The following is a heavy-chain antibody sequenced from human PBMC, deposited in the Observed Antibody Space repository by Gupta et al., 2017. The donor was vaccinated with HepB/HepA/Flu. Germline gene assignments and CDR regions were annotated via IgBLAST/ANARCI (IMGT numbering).Heavy chain of an antibody. V-gene: IGHV3-9*03. J-gene: IGHJ4*02. CDR1: GLHFGDRA. CDR2: MGWNNCCV. D-gene: IGHD1-26*01. Sequence: EVYVVSSGGGLVQPGGSLRLVCASPGLHFGDRAMNWVRQVPGKGLGWVSGMGWNNCCVGNADSRKGRFTSSRDNAKNSRELEMNCLRDEELDXYXCIRSRXWDKGVCGSYFEAWAQGTLVPVS. CDR3: IRSRXWDKGVCGSYFEA.